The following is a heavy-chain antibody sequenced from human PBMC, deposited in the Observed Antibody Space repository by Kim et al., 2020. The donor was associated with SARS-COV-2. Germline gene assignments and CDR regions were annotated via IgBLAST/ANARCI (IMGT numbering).Heavy chain of an antibody. CDR3: ARALSYGFDS. Sequence: GGSLRLPCAASGFTFGNYAMHGVRQAPGKGLEWVSGISYSSISIAYAESVKGRFTISRDNAKSSLHLQMNSLRPEDTALYFCARALSYGFDSWGQGTLVTVSS. CDR2: ISYSSISI. J-gene: IGHJ4*02. V-gene: IGHV3-9*01. D-gene: IGHD5-18*01. CDR1: GFTFGNYA.